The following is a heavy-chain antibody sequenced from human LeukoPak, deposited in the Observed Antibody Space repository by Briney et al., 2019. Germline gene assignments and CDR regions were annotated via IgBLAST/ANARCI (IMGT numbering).Heavy chain of an antibody. Sequence: TGGSLRLSCAASGFTFSNAWMSWVRQAPGKGLEWVGRIKSKTDGGTTDYAAPVKGRFTISRDDSKNTPYLQMNSLKTEDTAVYYCTTDISTTGTARFDYWGQGTLVTVSS. CDR1: GFTFSNAW. D-gene: IGHD1-1*01. V-gene: IGHV3-15*01. CDR2: IKSKTDGGTT. CDR3: TTDISTTGTARFDY. J-gene: IGHJ4*02.